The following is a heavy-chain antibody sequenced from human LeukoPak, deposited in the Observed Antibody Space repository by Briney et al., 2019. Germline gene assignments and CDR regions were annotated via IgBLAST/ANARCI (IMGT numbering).Heavy chain of an antibody. CDR3: ARGYNSALDY. Sequence: GGSLRLSCAVSGFTFSSYWMSWVRQAPGKGLEWVANIKQDGIEKYYVDSVEGRFTISRDNAKNSLFLQMNNLRVEDTAVYYCARGYNSALDYWGQGSLVTVSS. V-gene: IGHV3-7*04. CDR1: GFTFSSYW. D-gene: IGHD1-14*01. CDR2: IKQDGIEK. J-gene: IGHJ4*02.